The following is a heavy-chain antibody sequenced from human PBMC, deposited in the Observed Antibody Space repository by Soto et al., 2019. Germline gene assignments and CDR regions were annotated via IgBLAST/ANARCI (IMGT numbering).Heavy chain of an antibody. CDR3: ARDRRDCSGGSCYPTHYYYYGMDV. CDR1: GYTFTGYY. D-gene: IGHD2-15*01. J-gene: IGHJ6*02. V-gene: IGHV1-2*04. CDR2: INPNSGGT. Sequence: ASVKVSCKASGYTFTGYYMHWVRQAPGQGLELMGCINPNSGGTNYAQKFQGWVTMTRDTSISTAYMELSRLRSDDTAVYYCARDRRDCSGGSCYPTHYYYYGMDVWGQGTTVTVSS.